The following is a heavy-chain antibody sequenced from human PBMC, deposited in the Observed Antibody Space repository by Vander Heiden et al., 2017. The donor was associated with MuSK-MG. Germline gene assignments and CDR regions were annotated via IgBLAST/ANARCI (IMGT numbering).Heavy chain of an antibody. CDR1: GFTFSSYP. V-gene: IGHV3-23*01. D-gene: IGHD1-26*01. Sequence: EVQLLESGGRLVQPGGSLRLSCAASGFTFSSYPMRWVRHAPGKGLEWVSAISGSGGSKYYADSVKGRFTISRDNSKNTLYLQMNSLRAEDTAVYYCAKSTSGSFPLRYFDLWGRGTLVTVSS. CDR2: ISGSGGSK. CDR3: AKSTSGSFPLRYFDL. J-gene: IGHJ2*01.